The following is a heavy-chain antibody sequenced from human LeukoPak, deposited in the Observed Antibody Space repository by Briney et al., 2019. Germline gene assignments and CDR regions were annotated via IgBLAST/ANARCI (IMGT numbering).Heavy chain of an antibody. D-gene: IGHD2-15*01. J-gene: IGHJ4*02. CDR1: GFTFSSYA. V-gene: IGHV3-23*01. CDR2: ISGSGGST. CDR3: AREPAHCSGGSCPVDY. Sequence: GSLRLSCAASGFTFSSYAMSWVRQAPGKGLEWVSAISGSGGSTYYADSVKGRFTISRDNSKNTLYLQMNSLRAEDTAVYYCAREPAHCSGGSCPVDYWGQGTLVTVSS.